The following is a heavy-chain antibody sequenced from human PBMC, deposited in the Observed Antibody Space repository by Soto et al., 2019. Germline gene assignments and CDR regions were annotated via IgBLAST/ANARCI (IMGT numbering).Heavy chain of an antibody. CDR1: GDMFDTYT. Sequence: GASVKVSCTASGDMFDTYTITWMRQAPGRGLEWVGGIIPRSAKSNYAQKFEGRVTITRDTSASTAYMELSSLRSEDTAVYYCARSIVVVTALDYWGQGTLVTVSS. J-gene: IGHJ4*02. CDR3: ARSIVVVTALDY. V-gene: IGHV1-69*05. D-gene: IGHD2-21*02. CDR2: IIPRSAKS.